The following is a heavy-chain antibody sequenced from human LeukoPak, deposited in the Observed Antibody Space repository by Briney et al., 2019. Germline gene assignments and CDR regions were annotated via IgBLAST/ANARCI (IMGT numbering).Heavy chain of an antibody. V-gene: IGHV1-69*05. CDR1: GGTFSSYA. CDR3: VSQAYYYYYMDV. J-gene: IGHJ6*03. CDR2: IIPIFGTA. Sequence: AASVKVSFKASGGTFSSYAISWVRQAPGQGLEWMGGIIPIFGTANYAQKFQGRVTITTDESTSTAYMELSSLRSEDTAVYYCVSQAYYYYYMDVWGKGTTVTVSS.